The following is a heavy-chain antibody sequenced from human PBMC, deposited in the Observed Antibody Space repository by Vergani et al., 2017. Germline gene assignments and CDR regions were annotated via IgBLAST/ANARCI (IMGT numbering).Heavy chain of an antibody. V-gene: IGHV3-21*04. Sequence: EVQLVESGGGLVKPGGSLRLSCAASGFTFSSYSMNWVRQAPGKGLEWVSSISSSSSYIYYADSVKGRFTISRANAKNTLYLQMNSLRAEDTAVYYCAKGPGCSSTSCYSYYYGMDVWGQGTTVTVSS. D-gene: IGHD2-2*01. J-gene: IGHJ6*02. CDR2: ISSSSSYI. CDR3: AKGPGCSSTSCYSYYYGMDV. CDR1: GFTFSSYS.